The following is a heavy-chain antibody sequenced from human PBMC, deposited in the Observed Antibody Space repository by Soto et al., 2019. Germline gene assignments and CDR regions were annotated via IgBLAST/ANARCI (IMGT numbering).Heavy chain of an antibody. CDR3: ARYQGGTYSDILSN. CDR1: GFTFSSYT. D-gene: IGHD3-9*01. V-gene: IGHV3-21*01. J-gene: IGHJ4*02. Sequence: EVQLVESGGGLVKAGGSLRLSCTASGFTFSSYTMNWVRQAPGKGLEWVSSITRSSNYIYYADSVKGRFTISRDNAKNSLYLQMNTMRAEDTAVYYCARYQGGTYSDILSNWGQGTLVTVSS. CDR2: ITRSSNYI.